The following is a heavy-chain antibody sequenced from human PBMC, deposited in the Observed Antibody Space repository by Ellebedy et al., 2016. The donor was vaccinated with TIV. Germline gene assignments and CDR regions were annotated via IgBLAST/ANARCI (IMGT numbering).Heavy chain of an antibody. CDR2: ISHDSSSQ. D-gene: IGHD6-19*01. V-gene: IGHV3-30-3*01. J-gene: IGHJ4*02. CDR1: GFTFNSYA. Sequence: GESLKISCAASGFTFNSYAMHWVRQAPGKGLEWVAVISHDSSSQYYADSVKGRFTVSRDNSMTTVYLEMNSLRAEDTERYYCARELDKSSGWYGGAAYWGQGTLVTVSS. CDR3: ARELDKSSGWYGGAAY.